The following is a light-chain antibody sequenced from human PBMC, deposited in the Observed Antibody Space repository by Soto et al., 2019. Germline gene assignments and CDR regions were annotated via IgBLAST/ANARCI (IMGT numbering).Light chain of an antibody. J-gene: IGLJ3*02. Sequence: QPVLTQPPSASGTPGQRVTISCSGSSSNIGSNYVYWYQHLSGTAPKLLFYTNNQRPSGVPDRFSGSKSGTSASLAISGLRSEDEAAYYCATWDDTLSGLVFGGGTKLTVL. V-gene: IGLV1-47*02. CDR2: TNN. CDR3: ATWDDTLSGLV. CDR1: SSNIGSNY.